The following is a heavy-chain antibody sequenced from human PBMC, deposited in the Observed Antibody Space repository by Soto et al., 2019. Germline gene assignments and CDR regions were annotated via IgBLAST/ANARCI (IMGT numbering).Heavy chain of an antibody. Sequence: QVQLQESGPGLVKASETLSLSCTVSGHSIRADYWSWIRQPAGRRLEWIGRVDASGNTNYNPSLKSRGTMPVDKSQNQFFLKVRSVTAADTAMYFCARDVGGSGVPHWFDPWGQGALVTVSS. V-gene: IGHV4-4*07. CDR3: ARDVGGSGVPHWFDP. D-gene: IGHD1-26*01. J-gene: IGHJ5*02. CDR1: GHSIRADY. CDR2: VDASGNT.